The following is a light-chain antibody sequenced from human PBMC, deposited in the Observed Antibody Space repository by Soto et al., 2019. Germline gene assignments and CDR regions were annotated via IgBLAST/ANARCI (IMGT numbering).Light chain of an antibody. V-gene: IGKV3-11*01. Sequence: EIVLTQSPATLSLSPGERDTLSCRASQSVSSYLAWYQQKPGQAPRLLIYDASNRATGIPARFSGSGSGTDFTLTISSLEPEDFAVYYCQQRSNWPRGTFGGGTKVEIK. CDR3: QQRSNWPRGT. CDR2: DAS. J-gene: IGKJ4*01. CDR1: QSVSSY.